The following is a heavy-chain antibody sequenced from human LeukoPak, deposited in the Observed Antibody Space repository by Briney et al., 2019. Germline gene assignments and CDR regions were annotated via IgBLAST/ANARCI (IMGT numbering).Heavy chain of an antibody. CDR3: AREYTLYRSGWFLDY. CDR1: GYTFTNFD. J-gene: IGHJ4*02. Sequence: ASVKVSCKASGYTFTNFDINWVRQATGQGLEWMGWMNPNTGNAGYAQKLQDRVTITWDASISTAYMDLSSLRSEDTAVYYCAREYTLYRSGWFLDYWGQGTVVTVSS. D-gene: IGHD6-19*01. CDR2: MNPNTGNA. V-gene: IGHV1-8*03.